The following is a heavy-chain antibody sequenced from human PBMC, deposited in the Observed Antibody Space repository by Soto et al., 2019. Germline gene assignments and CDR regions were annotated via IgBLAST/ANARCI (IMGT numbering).Heavy chain of an antibody. CDR2: MYFLGTY. V-gene: IGHV4-59*01. J-gene: IGHJ4*02. CDR1: GGSINNYY. Sequence: PSETLSLTCTVSGGSINNYYWTWIRQPPGRGMEWIGYMYFLGTYNYNPSLKSRVTMSVDTSRNRFSLQLTSVIAADTAVYFCARGNYYLDFWGQGTLVTV. CDR3: ARGNYYLDF.